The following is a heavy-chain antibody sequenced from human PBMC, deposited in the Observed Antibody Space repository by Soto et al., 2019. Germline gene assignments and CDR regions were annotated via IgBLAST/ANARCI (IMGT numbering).Heavy chain of an antibody. CDR3: ARDQFAVEEAYYYYGMDV. D-gene: IGHD2-15*01. Sequence: GGSLRLSCAASGFTFSSYGMHWVRQAPGKGLEWVAVIWYDGSNKYYADSVKGRFTISRDNSKNTLYLQMNSLRAEDTAVYYCARDQFAVEEAYYYYGMDVWGQGTTVTVSS. V-gene: IGHV3-33*01. J-gene: IGHJ6*02. CDR1: GFTFSSYG. CDR2: IWYDGSNK.